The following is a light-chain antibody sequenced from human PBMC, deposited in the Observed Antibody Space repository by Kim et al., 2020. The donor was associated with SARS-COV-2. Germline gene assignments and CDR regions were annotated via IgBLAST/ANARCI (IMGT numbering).Light chain of an antibody. V-gene: IGLV2-23*02. CDR1: SSDVGNYDL. J-gene: IGLJ1*01. CDR2: DVS. Sequence: QSALTQPASVSGSPGQSITVSCTGTSSDVGNYDLVSWYQQHTGKAPKLMIFDVSERPSGISDRFSGSKSGNTASLTISGLQAEDEADYYCCSYAGTTTFVFGTGTKVTVL. CDR3: CSYAGTTTFV.